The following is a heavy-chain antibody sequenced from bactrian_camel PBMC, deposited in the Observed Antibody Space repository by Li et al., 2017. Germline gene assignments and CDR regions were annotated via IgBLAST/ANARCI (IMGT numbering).Heavy chain of an antibody. V-gene: IGHV3S1*01. D-gene: IGHD5*01. Sequence: HVQLVESGGGSVQAGGSLKLSCVASGYNYYSDCVGWFRQAPGKGREGVASIYTGGGSTYYADSVKGRFAVSRDNAKNTLYLQFNSLKTEDTSMYYCTMGGDYTTGWYWYQYWGQGTQVTVS. CDR3: TMGGDYTTGWYWYQY. J-gene: IGHJ4*01. CDR2: IYTGGGST. CDR1: GYNYYSDC.